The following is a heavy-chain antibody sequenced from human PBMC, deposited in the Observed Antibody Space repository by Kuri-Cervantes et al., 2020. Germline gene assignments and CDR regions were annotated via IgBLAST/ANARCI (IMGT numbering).Heavy chain of an antibody. CDR1: GYTFTGYY. CDR2: INPNSGGT. CDR3: ARPPDSSSWYTRGYYYYGMDV. D-gene: IGHD6-13*01. Sequence: ASVKVSCKASGYTFTGYYMHWVRQAPGQGLEWMGWINPNSGGTNYAQKFQGRVTMTRGTSISTAYMELSRLRSDDTAVYYCARPPDSSSWYTRGYYYYGMDVWGQGTTVTVSS. J-gene: IGHJ6*02. V-gene: IGHV1-2*02.